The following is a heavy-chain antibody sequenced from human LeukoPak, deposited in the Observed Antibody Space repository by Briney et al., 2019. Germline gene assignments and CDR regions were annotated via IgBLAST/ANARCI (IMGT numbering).Heavy chain of an antibody. Sequence: SETLSLTCAVYGGSFSGYYSSCIRQPPGKGLEWIGEINHSGSTNYNPSLKSRVTISVNTSKNQFSLKLSSVTAADTAVYYCARNYYYDSSGYYLFDYWGQGTLVTVSS. V-gene: IGHV4-34*01. CDR1: GGSFSGYY. CDR2: INHSGST. D-gene: IGHD3-22*01. J-gene: IGHJ4*02. CDR3: ARNYYYDSSGYYLFDY.